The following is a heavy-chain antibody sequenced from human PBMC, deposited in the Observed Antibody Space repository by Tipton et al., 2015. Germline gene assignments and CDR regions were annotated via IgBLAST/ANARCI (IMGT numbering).Heavy chain of an antibody. CDR2: IQNSGST. V-gene: IGHV4-59*01. CDR1: SDSISKYY. J-gene: IGHJ4*02. Sequence: TLSLTCSVSSDSISKYYWSWIRQPPGKELEWIGYIQNSGSTNYNPSLKSRVTISVDTSKTQFSLKMSSVTASDTAVYYCARARGRHGGLFDSWGQGILVTVSS. D-gene: IGHD4-23*01. CDR3: ARARGRHGGLFDS.